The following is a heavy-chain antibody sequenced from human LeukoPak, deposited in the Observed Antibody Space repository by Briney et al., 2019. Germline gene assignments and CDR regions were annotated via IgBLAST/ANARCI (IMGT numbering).Heavy chain of an antibody. J-gene: IGHJ5*02. Sequence: ASVKVSCKASGYTFTSYYIHWVRQAPGQGLEWMGLINPSGGSTNYAQKFQGRVTMTRDTSTSTVYMELSSLRSEDTAVYYCARGADGVSSNSRGWFDPWGQGTLVTVSS. CDR3: ARGADGVSSNSRGWFDP. CDR2: INPSGGST. V-gene: IGHV1-46*01. CDR1: GYTFTSYY. D-gene: IGHD2-15*01.